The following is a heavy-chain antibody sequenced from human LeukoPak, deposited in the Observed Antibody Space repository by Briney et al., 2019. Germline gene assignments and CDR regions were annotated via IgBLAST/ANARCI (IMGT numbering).Heavy chain of an antibody. J-gene: IGHJ4*02. Sequence: ASVKVSCKASGYTFTSYYMHWVRQAPGQGPEWMGVINPSDGSTSYAQKFQGRVAMTRDTSTSTVFMELSSLTSEDAAVYYCARRRAGFSGSWYVYWGQGTLVTVSS. V-gene: IGHV1-46*01. CDR2: INPSDGST. CDR1: GYTFTSYY. CDR3: ARRRAGFSGSWYVY. D-gene: IGHD6-13*01.